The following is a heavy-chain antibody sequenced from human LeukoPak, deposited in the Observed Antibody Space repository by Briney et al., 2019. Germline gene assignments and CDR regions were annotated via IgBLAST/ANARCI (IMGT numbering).Heavy chain of an antibody. Sequence: SETLSLTCAVYGVSFSGHYWSWIRQPPGKGLEWIGEINHSGSTNYNPSLKSRVTISVDTSKNQFSLKLSSVTAADTAVYYCARELGDTAMGYWGQGTLVTVSS. V-gene: IGHV4-34*01. CDR3: ARELGDTAMGY. CDR1: GVSFSGHY. D-gene: IGHD5-18*01. J-gene: IGHJ4*02. CDR2: INHSGST.